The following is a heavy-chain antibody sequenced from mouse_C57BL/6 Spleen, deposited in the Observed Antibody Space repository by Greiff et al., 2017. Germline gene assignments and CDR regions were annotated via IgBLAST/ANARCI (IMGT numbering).Heavy chain of an antibody. CDR2: IYPRSGNT. Sequence: QVQLQQSGAELARPGASVKLSCKASGYTFTSYGISWVKQRTGQGLEWIGEIYPRSGNTYYNEKFKGKATLTADKSSSTAYMELRSLTSEDSAVSFCEGTRYHDYAGAWCAYWGEETLVTVSA. J-gene: IGHJ3*01. D-gene: IGHD2-4*01. CDR1: GYTFTSYG. CDR3: EGTRYHDYAGAWCAY. V-gene: IGHV1-81*01.